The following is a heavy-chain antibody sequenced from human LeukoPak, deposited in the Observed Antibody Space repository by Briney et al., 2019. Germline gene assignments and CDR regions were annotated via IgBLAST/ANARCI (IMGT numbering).Heavy chain of an antibody. Sequence: PSETLSLTCTVSGGSISSYYWSWIRQPPGKGLEWIGYIYYSGSTNYNPPLKSRVTISVDTSKNQFSLKLSSVTAADTAVYYCARCIAVAGTCDYWGQGTLVTVSS. CDR3: ARCIAVAGTCDY. J-gene: IGHJ4*02. V-gene: IGHV4-59*12. D-gene: IGHD6-19*01. CDR1: GGSISSYY. CDR2: IYYSGST.